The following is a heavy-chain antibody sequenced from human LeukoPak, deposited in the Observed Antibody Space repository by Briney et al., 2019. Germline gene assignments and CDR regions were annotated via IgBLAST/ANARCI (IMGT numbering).Heavy chain of an antibody. V-gene: IGHV3-23*01. J-gene: IGHJ4*02. CDR3: AKALSEEWLPFDC. D-gene: IGHD6-19*01. CDR1: GFTLRTNV. CDR2: VSGGGGGA. Sequence: VGSLRLSCAAPGFTLRTNVMSWVCQAPRKGLWWVSTVSGGGGGAYYAESVKGGVTISRDNSRNTLYLQMYSLRAEDTAVYYCAKALSEEWLPFDCWGQGTLVTVSS.